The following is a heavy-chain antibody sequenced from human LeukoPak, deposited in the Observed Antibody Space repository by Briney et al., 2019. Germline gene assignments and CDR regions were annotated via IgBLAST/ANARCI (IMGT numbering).Heavy chain of an antibody. V-gene: IGHV3-7*01. Sequence: GGSLRLSCAASGFTFSNYWMAWVRQAPGKGPEWVANINLDGSQKYYADAVKGRFTISRDNAENSLYLQMNSLRAEDTALYYCARKRPNYFDYWGQGTLVIVSS. CDR2: INLDGSQK. CDR1: GFTFSNYW. J-gene: IGHJ4*02. CDR3: ARKRPNYFDY.